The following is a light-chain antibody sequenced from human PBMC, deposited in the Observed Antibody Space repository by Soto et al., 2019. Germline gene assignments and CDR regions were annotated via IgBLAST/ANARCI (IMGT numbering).Light chain of an antibody. CDR2: GNS. Sequence: QSALTQPPSVSGAPGQRVTISCTGSSSNIGAGYDVHWYQQLPGTAPKLLIYGNSNRPSGVPDRFSGSKSGTSASLAITGLQAEDVADYYGQSYDSSLSGGVFGGGTKLTVL. V-gene: IGLV1-40*01. CDR3: QSYDSSLSGGV. J-gene: IGLJ3*02. CDR1: SSNIGAGYD.